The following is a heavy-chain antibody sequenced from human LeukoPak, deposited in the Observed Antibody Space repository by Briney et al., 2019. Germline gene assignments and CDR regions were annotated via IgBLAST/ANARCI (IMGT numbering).Heavy chain of an antibody. CDR3: ARDSHYYGSNR. V-gene: IGHV4-61*02. CDR1: GGSISSGSYY. D-gene: IGHD3-10*01. CDR2: IYTSGST. J-gene: IGHJ5*02. Sequence: SETLSLTCTVSGGSISSGSYYWSWIRQPAGKGLEWIGRIYTSGSTNYNPSLKSRVTISVDTSKNQFSLKLSSVTAAGTAVYYCARDSHYYGSNRWGQGTLVTVSS.